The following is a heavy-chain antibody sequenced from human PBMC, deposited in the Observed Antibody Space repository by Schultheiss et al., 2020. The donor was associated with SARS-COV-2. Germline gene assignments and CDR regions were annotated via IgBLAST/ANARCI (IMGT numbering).Heavy chain of an antibody. CDR2: IYHSGST. Sequence: SETLSLTCAVSGYSISSGYYWGWIRQPPGKGLEWIGSIYHSGSTYYNPSLKSRVTISVDTSKNQFSLKLSSVTAADTAVYYCVAGYGDYVFDYWGQGTLVTVSS. J-gene: IGHJ4*02. CDR1: GYSISSGYY. D-gene: IGHD4-17*01. CDR3: VAGYGDYVFDY. V-gene: IGHV4-38-2*01.